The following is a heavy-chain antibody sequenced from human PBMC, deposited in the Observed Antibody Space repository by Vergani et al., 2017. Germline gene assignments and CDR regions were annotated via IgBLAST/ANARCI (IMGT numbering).Heavy chain of an antibody. D-gene: IGHD3-16*01. CDR1: GGSITSNHYY. Sequence: QVQLQESGPGLVKPSQTLSLTCTVSGGSITSNHYYWSWIRQPAGKGLEWIGRIYTSGDSNYIPSLKSRLTLSVDTSKNQFSLRLTSVTAADTAVYYCARVGGLRRYMDVWGKGTTVTVSS. J-gene: IGHJ6*03. V-gene: IGHV4-61*02. CDR2: IYTSGDS. CDR3: ARVGGLRRYMDV.